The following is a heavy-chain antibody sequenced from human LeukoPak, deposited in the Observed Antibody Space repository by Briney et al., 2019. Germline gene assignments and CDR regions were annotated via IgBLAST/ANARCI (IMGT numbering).Heavy chain of an antibody. CDR1: GFTFDDYA. Sequence: GGSLRLSGAGSGFTFDDYAMHWVRQAPGNGLEWVSTISCNSGSIAYADSVKGRITISRDTAKNSLYLQMTSLRAEDTAVYYCAREWGGIAVAGIAFDQYDAFDIWGQGRMVTVSS. V-gene: IGHV3-9*01. CDR2: ISCNSGSI. CDR3: AREWGGIAVAGIAFDQYDAFDI. J-gene: IGHJ3*02. D-gene: IGHD6-19*01.